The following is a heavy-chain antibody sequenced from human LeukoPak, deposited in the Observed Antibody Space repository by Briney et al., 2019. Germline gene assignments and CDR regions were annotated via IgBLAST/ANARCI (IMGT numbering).Heavy chain of an antibody. Sequence: ASVKVPCKASGYTFTGYYVHWVRQAPGQGLEWMGWINPNSGGTNYAQKFQGRVTMTRDTSISTAYMELSRLRSDDTAVYYCVRADTVTTSFDIWGQGTMVTVSS. V-gene: IGHV1-2*02. CDR3: VRADTVTTSFDI. CDR2: INPNSGGT. J-gene: IGHJ3*02. D-gene: IGHD4-17*01. CDR1: GYTFTGYY.